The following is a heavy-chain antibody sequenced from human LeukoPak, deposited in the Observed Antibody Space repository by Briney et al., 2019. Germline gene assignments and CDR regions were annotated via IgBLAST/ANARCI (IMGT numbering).Heavy chain of an antibody. D-gene: IGHD6-19*01. CDR1: GVSISSSSSY. V-gene: IGHV4-39*07. J-gene: IGHJ3*02. CDR3: ARDRIAVAGRNDAFDI. Sequence: SETLSLTCTVSGVSISSSSSYWVWIRQPPGKGLEWIGSIYYSGSTYYNPSLKSRVPISVDTSKTQFSLKLSSVTAADTAVYYCARDRIAVAGRNDAFDIWGQGTMVTVSS. CDR2: IYYSGST.